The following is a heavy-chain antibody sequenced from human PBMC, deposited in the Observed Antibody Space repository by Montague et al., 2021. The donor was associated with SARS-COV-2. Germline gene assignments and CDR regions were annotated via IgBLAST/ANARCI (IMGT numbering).Heavy chain of an antibody. J-gene: IGHJ3*02. CDR1: GGSISSSSYY. D-gene: IGHD1/OR15-1a*01. CDR3: ARWGLNNAFDI. CDR2: IFYSGST. V-gene: IGHV4-39*02. Sequence: SETLSLTCTVSGGSISSSSYYWGWIRQPPGKGLEWIGNIFYSGSTFYNPSLKSRVTISIDTSKNHFSLRLSSVTAADSAVFYCARWGLNNAFDIWGLGTMITISS.